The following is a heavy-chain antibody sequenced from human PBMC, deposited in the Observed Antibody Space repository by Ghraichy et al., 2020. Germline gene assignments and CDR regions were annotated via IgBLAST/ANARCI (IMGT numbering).Heavy chain of an antibody. CDR1: GFTFDDYA. D-gene: IGHD6-19*01. V-gene: IGHV3-9*01. Sequence: GGSLRLSCAASGFTFDDYAMHWVRQAPGQGLEWVSGISWNSGSIGYADSVKGRFTISRDNAKNSLYLQMNSLRAEDTALYYCAKARDPRSVAGAFDIWGQGTMVTVSS. CDR2: ISWNSGSI. J-gene: IGHJ3*02. CDR3: AKARDPRSVAGAFDI.